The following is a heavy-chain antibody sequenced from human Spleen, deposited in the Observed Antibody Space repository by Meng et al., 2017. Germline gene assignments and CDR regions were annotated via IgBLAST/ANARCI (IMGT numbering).Heavy chain of an antibody. CDR3: AKDLIVAAGSDAFDV. J-gene: IGHJ3*01. Sequence: GESLKISCSASGFTFSSYAISWVRQAPGKGLEWVSAISGSGGSTYYADSVKGRFTFSRDNSRNTLYLQMNSLRAEDTALYYCAKDLIVAAGSDAFDVWGQGTMVTVSS. CDR1: GFTFSSYA. D-gene: IGHD6-13*01. V-gene: IGHV3-23*01. CDR2: ISGSGGST.